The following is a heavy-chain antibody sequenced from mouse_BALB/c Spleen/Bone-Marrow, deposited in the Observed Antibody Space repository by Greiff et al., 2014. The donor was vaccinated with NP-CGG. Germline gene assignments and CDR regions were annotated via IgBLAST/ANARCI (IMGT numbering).Heavy chain of an antibody. CDR3: ARFSQLGLLAY. D-gene: IGHD3-1*01. J-gene: IGHJ3*01. CDR2: IYPGSGST. V-gene: IGHV1-55*01. Sequence: VQLVESGAELVKPGTSVKLSCKASGYNSTSYWINWVKLRPGQGLEWIGDIYPGSGSTNYNEKFKSKATLTVDTSSSTAYMQLSSLASEDSALYYCARFSQLGLLAYWGQGTLVTVSA. CDR1: GYNSTSYW.